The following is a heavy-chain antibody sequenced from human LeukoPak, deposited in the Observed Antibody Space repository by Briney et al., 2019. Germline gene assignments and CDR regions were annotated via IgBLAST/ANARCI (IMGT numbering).Heavy chain of an antibody. CDR2: IWYDGSNK. D-gene: IGHD2-15*01. J-gene: IGHJ4*02. CDR1: GFTFSSYG. Sequence: PGGSLRLSCAVSGFTFSSYGMHWVRQAPGKGLEWVAVIWYDGSNKYYADSVRGRFTISRDNCKNTLYLLMNSLRAEDSAVYYCARDRTRDCSGGSCYRHYFDYWGQGTLVSVSS. V-gene: IGHV3-33*01. CDR3: ARDRTRDCSGGSCYRHYFDY.